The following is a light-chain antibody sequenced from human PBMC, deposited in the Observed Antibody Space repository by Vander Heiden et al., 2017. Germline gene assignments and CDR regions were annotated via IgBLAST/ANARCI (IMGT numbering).Light chain of an antibody. J-gene: IGKJ1*01. CDR1: QSISNY. Sequence: DIHMTPSPSSLSSSVGDRVTITCRASQSISNYLAWYQQKPGKVPKLLIYAASTRQSGVPSRFSGSGSGTDFTLTISSLQPEDVATYYCQKYNSARWTFGQGTKVEIK. CDR3: QKYNSARWT. V-gene: IGKV1-27*01. CDR2: AAS.